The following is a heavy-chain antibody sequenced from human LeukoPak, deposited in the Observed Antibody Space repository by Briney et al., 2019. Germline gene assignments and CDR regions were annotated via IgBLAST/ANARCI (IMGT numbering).Heavy chain of an antibody. CDR1: GYSFTSYW. CDR2: IYPGDSDT. V-gene: IGHV5-51*01. D-gene: IGHD2-2*01. CDR3: ARLVGYCSSTSCYYYYDYYMDV. Sequence: GESLKISCKGSGYSFTSYWIGWVRQMPGKGLEWMGIIYPGDSDTRYSPSFQGQVTISADKSISTAYLQWSSLKASDTAMYYCARLVGYCSSTSCYYYYDYYMDVWGKGTTVTVSS. J-gene: IGHJ6*03.